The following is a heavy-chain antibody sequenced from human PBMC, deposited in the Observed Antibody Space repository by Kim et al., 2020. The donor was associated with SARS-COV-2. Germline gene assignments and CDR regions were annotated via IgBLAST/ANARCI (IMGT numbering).Heavy chain of an antibody. Sequence: YAQKFQGRVTITADESTSTAYMELSSLRSEDTAVYYCSSSDYGSGSPFGYWGQGTLVTVSS. V-gene: IGHV1-69*01. CDR3: SSSDYGSGSPFGY. D-gene: IGHD3-10*01. J-gene: IGHJ4*02.